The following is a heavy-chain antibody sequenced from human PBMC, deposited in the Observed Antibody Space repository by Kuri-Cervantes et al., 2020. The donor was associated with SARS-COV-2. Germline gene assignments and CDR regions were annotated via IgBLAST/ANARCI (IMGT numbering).Heavy chain of an antibody. J-gene: IGHJ3*02. CDR1: GYTFTSYG. D-gene: IGHD2-15*01. Sequence: ASVKVSCRASGYTFTSYGISWVRQAPGQGLEWMGWISAYNGNTNYAQKLQGRVTMTTDTSTSTAYMELSRLRSDDTAVYYCARDQDIVVVVAATPGRGAFDIWGQGTMVTVSS. CDR3: ARDQDIVVVVAATPGRGAFDI. V-gene: IGHV1-18*01. CDR2: ISAYNGNT.